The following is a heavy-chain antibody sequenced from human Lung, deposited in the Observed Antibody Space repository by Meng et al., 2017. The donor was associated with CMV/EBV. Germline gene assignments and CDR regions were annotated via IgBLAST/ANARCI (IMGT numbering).Heavy chain of an antibody. D-gene: IGHD3-16*01. V-gene: IGHV4-34*01. CDR1: GGSFSGYY. J-gene: IGHJ4*02. CDR3: AGEQGAF. CDR2: INHSGST. Sequence: SQTLSLTCAVYGGSFSGYYWSWIRQPPGKGPEWIGEINHSGSTNYNPSLKSRVTISVDTSKNQFSLKLSSVTAADTAVYYCAGEQGAFWGQGTLVTVSS.